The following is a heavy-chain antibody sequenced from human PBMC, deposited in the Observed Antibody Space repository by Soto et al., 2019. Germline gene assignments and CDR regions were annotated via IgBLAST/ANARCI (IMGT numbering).Heavy chain of an antibody. D-gene: IGHD5-12*01. Sequence: EVQLVESGGGLVQPGGSLRLSCATSGFTFSTYWMHWVRQALGKGLMWVSRITPVGSSTSYADSVKGRFTISRDNAKNTLYLQMNGLRAEDTAIYYCARDLIIVDTPGDDFDYWGQGTLVAVSS. J-gene: IGHJ4*02. CDR3: ARDLIIVDTPGDDFDY. V-gene: IGHV3-74*01. CDR1: GFTFSTYW. CDR2: ITPVGSST.